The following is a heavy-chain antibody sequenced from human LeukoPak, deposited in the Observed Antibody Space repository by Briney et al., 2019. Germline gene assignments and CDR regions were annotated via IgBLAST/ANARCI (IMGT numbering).Heavy chain of an antibody. Sequence: GRSLRLSCAASGFTFSSYAMHWVRQAPGKGLEWVAVISYDGSNKYYADSVKGRFTISRDNSKNTLYLQMNSLRAEDTAVYYCARDQPLDYWGQGTLVTVSS. J-gene: IGHJ4*02. CDR1: GFTFSSYA. CDR2: ISYDGSNK. CDR3: ARDQPLDY. V-gene: IGHV3-30*04.